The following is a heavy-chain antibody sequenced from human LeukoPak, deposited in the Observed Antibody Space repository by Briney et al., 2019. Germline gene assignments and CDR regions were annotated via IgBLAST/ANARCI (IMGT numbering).Heavy chain of an antibody. J-gene: IGHJ3*02. CDR1: GGSLSSYY. CDR2: IYYSGST. D-gene: IGHD2-2*01. Sequence: SETLSLTCTVSGGSLSSYYWSWIRQPPGKGLEWIGYIYYSGSTNYNPSLKSRVTISVDTSKNQFSLKLSSVTAADTAVYYCARYASGPGAFDIWGQGTMVTVSS. V-gene: IGHV4-59*01. CDR3: ARYASGPGAFDI.